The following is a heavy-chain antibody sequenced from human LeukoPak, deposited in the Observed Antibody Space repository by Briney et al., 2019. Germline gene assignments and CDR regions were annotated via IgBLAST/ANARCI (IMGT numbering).Heavy chain of an antibody. CDR3: ARESGEWSDYYFDY. J-gene: IGHJ4*02. D-gene: IGHD3-10*01. V-gene: IGHV4-34*01. CDR2: INHSGST. Sequence: SETLSLTCAVYGGSFSGYYWSWIRQPPGKGLEWIGEINHSGSTNYNPSLKSRVTISVDTSKNQFSLKLSSVTAADTAVYYCARESGEWSDYYFDYWGQGTLVTVSS. CDR1: GGSFSGYY.